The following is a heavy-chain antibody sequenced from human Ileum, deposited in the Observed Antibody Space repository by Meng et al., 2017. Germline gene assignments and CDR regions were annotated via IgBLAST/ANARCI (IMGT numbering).Heavy chain of an antibody. V-gene: IGHV4-34*01. J-gene: IGHJ4*02. CDR1: GGSFSANY. CDR2: INHNGNT. CDR3: ASARYDN. Sequence: QVQLQQWGAGLLKPSEPLSLTCVVYGGSFSANYWTWIRQPPGKGLEWIGEINHNGNTNYKPSLKSRVTISVDTSKKQFFLRLTSVTAADTAVYYCASARYDNWGQGTLVTVSS.